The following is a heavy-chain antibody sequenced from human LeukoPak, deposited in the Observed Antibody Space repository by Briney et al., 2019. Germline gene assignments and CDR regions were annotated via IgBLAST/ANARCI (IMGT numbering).Heavy chain of an antibody. D-gene: IGHD3-3*01. CDR3: AKASRFLEWLLYDYYMDV. J-gene: IGHJ6*03. CDR2: ISGSGGST. V-gene: IGHV3-23*01. Sequence: GGSLRLSCAASGFTFSSYAMSWVRQAPGKGLEWVSAISGSGGSTYYADPVKGRFTISRDNSKNTLYLQMNSLRAEDTAVYYCAKASRFLEWLLYDYYMDVWGKGTTVTVSS. CDR1: GFTFSSYA.